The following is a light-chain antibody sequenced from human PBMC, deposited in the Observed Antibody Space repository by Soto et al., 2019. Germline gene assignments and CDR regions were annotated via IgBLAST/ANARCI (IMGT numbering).Light chain of an antibody. V-gene: IGLV2-23*01. CDR3: CSYGGSFPYV. Sequence: QSALTQPASVSGSPRQSITISCTGTSSDIGSYHLVSWYQQHPGKAPKLIIYEGSKRPSGVSNRFSGSKSGNTASLTISGLQAEDEADFYCCSYGGSFPYVFGTGTKLTVL. CDR1: SSDIGSYHL. CDR2: EGS. J-gene: IGLJ1*01.